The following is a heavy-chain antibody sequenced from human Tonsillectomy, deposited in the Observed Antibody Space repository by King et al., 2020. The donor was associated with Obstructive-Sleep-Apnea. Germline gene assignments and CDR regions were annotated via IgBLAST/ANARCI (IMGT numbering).Heavy chain of an antibody. CDR3: AKHREYSSEPGFDP. CDR1: GGSISADGHY. V-gene: IGHV4-31*03. Sequence: VQLQESGPGLVKPSQTLSLTCTVSGGSISADGHYWHWIRQHPGKGLEWIGCIDYSGNTYYTSSLNSRLTMSLDTSKNQISLRLTSVTAADTAVYFCAKHREYSSEPGFDPWGQGPLVTVSS. CDR2: IDYSGNT. J-gene: IGHJ5*02. D-gene: IGHD5-18*01.